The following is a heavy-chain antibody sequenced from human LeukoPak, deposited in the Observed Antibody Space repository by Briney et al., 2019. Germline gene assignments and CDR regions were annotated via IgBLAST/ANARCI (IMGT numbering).Heavy chain of an antibody. CDR2: ISDDGSNT. J-gene: IGHJ4*02. CDR1: GFSFSNSA. Sequence: GGSLRLSCAASGFSFSNSAMHWVRQAPGKGLEWVALISDDGSNTFYGDSVKGRFSISRDNSKNTLYLQMNSLRVEDTAVYYCARGPTYGSRSDFLESWGLGTLVTVSS. CDR3: ARGPTYGSRSDFLES. D-gene: IGHD3-10*01. V-gene: IGHV3-30*03.